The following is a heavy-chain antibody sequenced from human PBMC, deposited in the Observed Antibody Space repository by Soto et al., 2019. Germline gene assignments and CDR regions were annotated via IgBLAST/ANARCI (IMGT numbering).Heavy chain of an antibody. CDR3: ARLGDSSGFYTDY. CDR1: GYTFTSYG. V-gene: IGHV1-18*04. Sequence: ASVKVSCKASGYTFTSYGISWVRQAPGQGLEWMGWISAYNGNTNYAQKLQGRVTVTTDTSTSTAYMELRSLGSDDTAVYYCARLGDSSGFYTDYWGQGTLVTVSS. CDR2: ISAYNGNT. D-gene: IGHD3-22*01. J-gene: IGHJ4*02.